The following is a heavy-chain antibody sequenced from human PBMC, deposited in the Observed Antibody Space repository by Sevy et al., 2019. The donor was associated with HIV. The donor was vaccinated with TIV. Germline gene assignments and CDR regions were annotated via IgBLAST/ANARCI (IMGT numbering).Heavy chain of an antibody. V-gene: IGHV3-66*01. CDR2: IDSGGST. CDR1: GFTVSGNY. Sequence: GGSLRLSCEASGFTVSGNYMAWVRLAPGKGLEWVSLIDSGGSTYYADSVKGRSTISRDNAKNTLYLQMNPLRAEDTAVYFCARDRYYDASGYYYYYYGMDVWGQGTTVTVSS. CDR3: ARDRYYDASGYYYYYYGMDV. D-gene: IGHD3-22*01. J-gene: IGHJ6*02.